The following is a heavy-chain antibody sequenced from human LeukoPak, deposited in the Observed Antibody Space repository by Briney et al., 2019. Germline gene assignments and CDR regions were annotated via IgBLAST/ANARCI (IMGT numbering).Heavy chain of an antibody. CDR1: DGSVTNSNYY. Sequence: SETLSLTCTASDGSVTNSNYYWVWIRQPPGKGLEWIGSIYYIGSAYYNPSLKSRVPISVDTSKTPFSLRLSSVTAADTAVYYCARSVYYDTRGHYYRYFDYWGQGTLVTVSS. CDR3: ARSVYYDTRGHYYRYFDY. D-gene: IGHD3-22*01. J-gene: IGHJ4*02. V-gene: IGHV4-39*01. CDR2: IYYIGSA.